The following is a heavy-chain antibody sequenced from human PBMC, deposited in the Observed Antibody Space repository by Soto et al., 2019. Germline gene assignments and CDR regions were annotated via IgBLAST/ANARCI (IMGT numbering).Heavy chain of an antibody. CDR3: ARGSSGWYSPTPFDY. V-gene: IGHV4-61*01. Sequence: PSETLCLACTFSVGSVSSGSYYWSGIRQPPGKGLEWIGYIYYSGSTNYNPSLKSRVTISVDTSKNQFSLKLSSVTAADTAVYYCARGSSGWYSPTPFDYWGQGTMVTVSS. CDR1: VGSVSSGSYY. D-gene: IGHD6-19*01. J-gene: IGHJ4*02. CDR2: IYYSGST.